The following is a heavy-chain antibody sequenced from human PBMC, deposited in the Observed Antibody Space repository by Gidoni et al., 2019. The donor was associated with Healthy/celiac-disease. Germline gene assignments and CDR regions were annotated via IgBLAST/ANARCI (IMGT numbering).Heavy chain of an antibody. Sequence: VQLVQSVAEVKTPASSAKVSCNTSVDTFRSYAISWVRHAHGQGLDWMGGITPIFGTANYAQKFQGRVKITADESTSTAYMERSSLRAEDTAVYYCASRLGDYEEGAVDIWGQGTMVTVSS. V-gene: IGHV1-69*01. CDR2: ITPIFGTA. D-gene: IGHD4-17*01. J-gene: IGHJ3*02. CDR3: ASRLGDYEEGAVDI. CDR1: VDTFRSYA.